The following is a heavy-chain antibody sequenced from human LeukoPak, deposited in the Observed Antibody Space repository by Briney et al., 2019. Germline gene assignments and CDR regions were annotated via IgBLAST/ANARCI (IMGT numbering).Heavy chain of an antibody. CDR1: GYSFPTYW. D-gene: IGHD2-2*03. CDR3: ARPPSRGYSSSFEY. CDR2: IYPDESNI. J-gene: IGHJ4*02. Sequence: GESLKISCKGSGYSFPTYWIAWGRQMPGKGLEWMGIIYPDESNIRYSPSFQGQVTISADKSISTAYLQWSSLKASDTAMYYCARPPSRGYSSSFEYWGQGILVTVSS. V-gene: IGHV5-51*01.